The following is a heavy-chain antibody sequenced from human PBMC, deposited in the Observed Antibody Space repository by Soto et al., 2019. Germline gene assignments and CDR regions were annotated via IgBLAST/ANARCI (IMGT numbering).Heavy chain of an antibody. V-gene: IGHV3-49*04. CDR1: GFTFGDYA. J-gene: IGHJ6*02. CDR2: IRSKAYGGTT. CDR3: TRSRSSWSYYGMDV. D-gene: IGHD6-13*01. Sequence: GGSLRLSCTASGFTFGDYAMSWVRQAPGQGLEWVGFIRSKAYGGTTEYAASVKGRFTISRDDSKSIAYLQMNSLKTEDTAVYYCTRSRSSWSYYGMDVWGQGTTVTVSS.